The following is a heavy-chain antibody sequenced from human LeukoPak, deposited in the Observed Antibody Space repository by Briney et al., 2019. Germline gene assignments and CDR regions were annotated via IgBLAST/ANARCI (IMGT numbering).Heavy chain of an antibody. D-gene: IGHD3-9*01. CDR2: IYYSGST. Sequence: SQTMSLTCTVSGGSISSGDYYCSWIRQPPGKGLEWIGYIYYSGSTYYNPSLKSRVTISVDTSKNQFSLKLSSVTAADTAVYYCARGESILFDPWGQGTLVTVSS. V-gene: IGHV4-30-4*08. CDR3: ARGESILFDP. J-gene: IGHJ5*02. CDR1: GGSISSGDYY.